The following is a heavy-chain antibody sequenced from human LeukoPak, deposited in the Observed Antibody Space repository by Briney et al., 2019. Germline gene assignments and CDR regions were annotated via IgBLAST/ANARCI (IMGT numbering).Heavy chain of an antibody. Sequence: SETLSLTCTVSGGSISSGGYYWSWIRQHPGKGLEWIGYIYYSGSTYYNPSLKSRVTISVDTSKNQFSLKLSSVTAADTAVYYCARGVGYSYGYPRFGYWGQGTLVTVSS. D-gene: IGHD5-18*01. J-gene: IGHJ4*02. CDR2: IYYSGST. CDR1: GGSISSGGYY. V-gene: IGHV4-31*03. CDR3: ARGVGYSYGYPRFGY.